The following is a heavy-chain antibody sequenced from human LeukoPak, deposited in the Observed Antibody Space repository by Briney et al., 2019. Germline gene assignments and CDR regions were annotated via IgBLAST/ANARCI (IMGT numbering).Heavy chain of an antibody. CDR2: ISWNSGSI. Sequence: GGSLRLSCAASGFTFDDYAMHWVRQAPGKGLEWVSGISWNSGSIGYADSVKGRFTISRDNAKNSLYLQMNSLRAEDMALYYCAKGYCSSTSCYIDYWGQGTLVTVSS. V-gene: IGHV3-9*03. J-gene: IGHJ4*02. CDR1: GFTFDDYA. CDR3: AKGYCSSTSCYIDY. D-gene: IGHD2-2*02.